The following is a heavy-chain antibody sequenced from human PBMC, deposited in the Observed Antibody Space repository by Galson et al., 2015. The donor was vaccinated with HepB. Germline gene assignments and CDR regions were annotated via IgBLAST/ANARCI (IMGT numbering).Heavy chain of an antibody. CDR3: ATEYDSSAFHGFDI. Sequence: SVKVSCKASGFTFTRSTMQWVRQARGQRLEWIGWIVVDSGDTKYAQKFQERLTITRDMSTSTVYMELSSLTSEDTAVYYCATEYDSSAFHGFDIWGRGTTVTVSS. CDR1: GFTFTRST. D-gene: IGHD3-22*01. J-gene: IGHJ3*02. V-gene: IGHV1-58*02. CDR2: IVVDSGDT.